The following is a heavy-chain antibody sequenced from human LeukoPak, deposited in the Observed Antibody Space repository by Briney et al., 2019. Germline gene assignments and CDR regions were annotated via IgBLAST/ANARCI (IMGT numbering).Heavy chain of an antibody. D-gene: IGHD6-13*01. CDR3: ASLYYSSSYFDY. J-gene: IGHJ4*02. V-gene: IGHV3-21*01. Sequence: GGSLRLSCAASGFTFSTYSMNWVRQAPGKGLEWVASIISSSSYIEYADSVKGRFTISRDNAKNLVYLQMNSLRAEDTAVYYCASLYYSSSYFDYWGQGTLVTVSS. CDR1: GFTFSTYS. CDR2: IISSSSYI.